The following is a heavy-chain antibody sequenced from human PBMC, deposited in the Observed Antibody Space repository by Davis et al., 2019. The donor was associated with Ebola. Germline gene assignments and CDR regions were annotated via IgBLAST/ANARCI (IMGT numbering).Heavy chain of an antibody. Sequence: GESLKISCKGSGYSFTSYWISWVRQMPGKGLEWMGRIDPSDSYTNYSPSFQGHVTISADKSISTAYLQWSSLKASDTAMYYCARHDIRTLLLWSDNWFDPWGQGTLVTVSS. D-gene: IGHD3-10*01. J-gene: IGHJ5*02. V-gene: IGHV5-10-1*01. CDR3: ARHDIRTLLLWSDNWFDP. CDR1: GYSFTSYW. CDR2: IDPSDSYT.